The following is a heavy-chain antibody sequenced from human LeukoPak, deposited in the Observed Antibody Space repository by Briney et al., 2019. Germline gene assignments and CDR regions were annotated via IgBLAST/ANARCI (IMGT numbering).Heavy chain of an antibody. Sequence: PGGSLRLSCAASGFTFSDFWMSWVRQAPGKGLEWVANIKQDGSEKYYVDSVKGRFTISRDNAKNSLYLQMNSLRAEDTAVYYCAREGIDFWSGYYIGYWGQGTLVTVSS. D-gene: IGHD3-3*01. J-gene: IGHJ4*02. CDR1: GFTFSDFW. V-gene: IGHV3-7*03. CDR3: AREGIDFWSGYYIGY. CDR2: IKQDGSEK.